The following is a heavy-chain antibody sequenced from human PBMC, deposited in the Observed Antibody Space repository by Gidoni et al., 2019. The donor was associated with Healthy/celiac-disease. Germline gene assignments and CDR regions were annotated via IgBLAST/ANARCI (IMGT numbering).Heavy chain of an antibody. Sequence: QVQLQESGPGLVKPSQTLSLTCAVSGGSISSGGYSWSWIRQPPGKGLEWIGYIYYSWGTYYNPSLKSRVTISVDTSKNQFSLKLSSVTAADTAVYYCSRSPGRGAFDIWGQGTMVTVSS. CDR1: GGSISSGGYS. J-gene: IGHJ3*02. V-gene: IGHV4-30-4*07. D-gene: IGHD3-10*01. CDR3: SRSPGRGAFDI. CDR2: IYYSWGT.